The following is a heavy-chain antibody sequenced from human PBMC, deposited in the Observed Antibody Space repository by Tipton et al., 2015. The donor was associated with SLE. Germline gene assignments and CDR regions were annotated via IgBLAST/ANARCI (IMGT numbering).Heavy chain of an antibody. D-gene: IGHD5-12*01. V-gene: IGHV4-39*07. J-gene: IGHJ4*02. CDR1: GGSISSSSFY. Sequence: TLSLTCTVSGGSISSSSFYWGWIRQPPGKGLEWIGSFYYGKSTFYNPSLKSRVTISVETSTNRLSLQLSSVTAADTALYYCARLISAYDCNFDYWGQGTLVTVSS. CDR2: FYYGKST. CDR3: ARLISAYDCNFDY.